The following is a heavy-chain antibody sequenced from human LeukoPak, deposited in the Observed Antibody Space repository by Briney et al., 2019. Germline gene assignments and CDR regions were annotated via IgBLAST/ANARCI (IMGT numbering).Heavy chain of an antibody. Sequence: SETLSLTCTVSGGSISSYYWSWIRQPPGKGLEWIGYIYYSGSTNYNPPLKSRVTISVDTSKNQFSLKLSSVTAADTAVYYCARDSVVRGVDYWGQGTLVTVSS. V-gene: IGHV4-59*01. D-gene: IGHD3-10*01. CDR2: IYYSGST. CDR3: ARDSVVRGVDY. J-gene: IGHJ4*02. CDR1: GGSISSYY.